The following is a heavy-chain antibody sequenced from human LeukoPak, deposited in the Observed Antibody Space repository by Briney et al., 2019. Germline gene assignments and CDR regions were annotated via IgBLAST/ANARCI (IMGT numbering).Heavy chain of an antibody. CDR2: IDHSGST. CDR1: DESFSGYY. V-gene: IGHV4-34*01. D-gene: IGHD3-9*01. Sequence: SETLSLTCAVYDESFSGYYCSWIRQPPRKGLEWIGEIDHSGSTNYNPSLQSRVTISVDTSKNQFSLKVSSVSAADTAVYYCARGPRRITIFSHVHWFDPWGQGTLVTVSS. J-gene: IGHJ5*02. CDR3: ARGPRRITIFSHVHWFDP.